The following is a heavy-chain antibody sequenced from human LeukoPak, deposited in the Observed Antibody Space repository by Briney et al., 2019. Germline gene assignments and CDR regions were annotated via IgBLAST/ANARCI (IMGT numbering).Heavy chain of an antibody. Sequence: PGGSLRLSCAASGFTFDDYGMSWVRQAPGKGLEWVSGINWNGGSTGYADSVKGRFTISRDNSKNSVYLQMTSLRAEDTAVYYCARDLAEHPGESLGQVDEYYYYYTDVWGKGTTVTVSS. V-gene: IGHV3-20*04. CDR3: ARDLAEHPGESLGQVDEYYYYYTDV. J-gene: IGHJ6*03. CDR2: INWNGGST. CDR1: GFTFDDYG. D-gene: IGHD3-16*01.